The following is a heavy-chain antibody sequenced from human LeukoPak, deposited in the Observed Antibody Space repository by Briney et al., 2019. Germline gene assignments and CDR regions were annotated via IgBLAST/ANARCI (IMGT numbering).Heavy chain of an antibody. CDR2: ISNSGSTM. Sequence: GGSLRLSCAASAFIFNNYYMSWIRQAPEKGLECVSYISNSGSTMFYADSVKGRFTISRDNAKNSLYLQMNSLRAEDTAVYYCARVGRSGGVFDSWGQGTLVTVSS. D-gene: IGHD3-10*01. J-gene: IGHJ4*02. CDR3: ARVGRSGGVFDS. CDR1: AFIFNNYY. V-gene: IGHV3-11*04.